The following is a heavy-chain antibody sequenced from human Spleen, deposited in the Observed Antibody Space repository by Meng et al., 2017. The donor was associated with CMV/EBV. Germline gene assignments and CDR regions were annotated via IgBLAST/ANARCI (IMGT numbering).Heavy chain of an antibody. CDR3: ARSTMVVRTQINYEYFQH. CDR1: YTFTSFG. D-gene: IGHD3-10*01. Sequence: YTFTSFGITRMRQAPGQGLEWMGWISAHNGDTEYAQKFQDRVTLTTDTSASTAYMEVMSLRSDDAAVYYCARSTMVVRTQINYEYFQHWGQGTLVTVSS. J-gene: IGHJ1*01. CDR2: ISAHNGDT. V-gene: IGHV1-18*01.